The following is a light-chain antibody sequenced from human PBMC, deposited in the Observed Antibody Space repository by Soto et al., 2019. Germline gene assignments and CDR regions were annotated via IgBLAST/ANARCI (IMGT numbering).Light chain of an antibody. CDR1: QSVSSSY. CDR3: HQYGSSPYT. V-gene: IGKV3-20*01. Sequence: EIVLTQSPGTLSLSPGERATLSCRASQSVSSSYLAWYQQKPGQAPRHLIDGASSRANGIPDRFSGSGSGTDFTLNINRLEREDFAVYYCHQYGSSPYTFGQGTKLEI. CDR2: GAS. J-gene: IGKJ2*01.